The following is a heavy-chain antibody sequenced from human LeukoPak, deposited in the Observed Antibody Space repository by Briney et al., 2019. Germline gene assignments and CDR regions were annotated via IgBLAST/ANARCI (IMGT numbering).Heavy chain of an antibody. V-gene: IGHV1-69*13. J-gene: IGHJ6*02. Sequence: SVKVSCKASGGTFSNDGISWVRQAPGQGLEWMGGIIPILTTPKYAQKFQGRVTISADESTSTAYMELSSLRAEDTALYYCARGAGFKSGHTIHFFGMDVWGQRTTVTVSS. CDR2: IIPILTTP. D-gene: IGHD2-21*01. CDR3: ARGAGFKSGHTIHFFGMDV. CDR1: GGTFSNDG.